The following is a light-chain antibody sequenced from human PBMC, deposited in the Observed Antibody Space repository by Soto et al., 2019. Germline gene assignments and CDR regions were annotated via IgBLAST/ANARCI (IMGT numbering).Light chain of an antibody. CDR1: QSVSSN. CDR2: GAS. V-gene: IGKV3-15*01. Sequence: EIVMTQSPATLSVSPGERATLSCRASQSVSSNLAWYQQKPGQAPRLLIYGASTRATGIPARFSGSGSGTEFTLTISSRQSEDFAVYYCQQRSNWPPITFGQGTRLEIK. J-gene: IGKJ5*01. CDR3: QQRSNWPPIT.